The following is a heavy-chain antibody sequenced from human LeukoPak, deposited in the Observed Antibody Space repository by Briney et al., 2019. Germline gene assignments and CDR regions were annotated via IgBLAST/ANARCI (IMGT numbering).Heavy chain of an antibody. Sequence: PSETLSLTCTVSGGSISSYYCSWIRQPPGKGLEWIGYIYNSGSTNYNPSFKSRVTISADTSKNQFSLKLSSVTAADTAVYYCARSGSPERFDYWGQGTLVTVSS. CDR1: GGSISSYY. CDR2: IYNSGST. V-gene: IGHV4-59*01. D-gene: IGHD1-14*01. J-gene: IGHJ4*02. CDR3: ARSGSPERFDY.